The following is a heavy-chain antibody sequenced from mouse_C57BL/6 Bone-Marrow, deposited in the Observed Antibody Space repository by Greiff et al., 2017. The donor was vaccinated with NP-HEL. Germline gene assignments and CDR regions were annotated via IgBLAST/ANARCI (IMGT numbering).Heavy chain of an antibody. CDR1: GFTFSDYG. Sequence: EVKLMESGGGLVKPGGSLKLSCAASGFTFSDYGMHWVRQAPEKGLEWVAYISSGSSTIYYADTVKGRFTISRDNAKNTLFLQMTSLRSEDTAMYYCARGATVVPSWYFDVWGTGTTVTVSS. J-gene: IGHJ1*03. CDR3: ARGATVVPSWYFDV. D-gene: IGHD1-1*01. V-gene: IGHV5-17*01. CDR2: ISSGSSTI.